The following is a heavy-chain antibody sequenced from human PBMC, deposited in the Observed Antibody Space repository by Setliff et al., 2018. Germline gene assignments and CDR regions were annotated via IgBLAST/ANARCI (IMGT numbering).Heavy chain of an antibody. CDR1: GFTFSSYG. CDR3: ARGTQAYTSWTDSALGY. D-gene: IGHD2-15*01. CDR2: ILYDGSNS. J-gene: IGHJ4*02. V-gene: IGHV3-30*03. Sequence: PGGSLRLSCVASGFTFSSYGIYWVRQAPGKGLEWVASILYDGSNSYYADSVKGRFTISRDNSRNMLYMQMNSLRADDTAVYYCARGTQAYTSWTDSALGYWGKGTLVTVSS.